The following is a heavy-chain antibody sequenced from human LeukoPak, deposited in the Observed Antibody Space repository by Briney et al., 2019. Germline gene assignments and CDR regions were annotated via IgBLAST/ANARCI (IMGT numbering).Heavy chain of an antibody. CDR3: ARDLKDPYQLLWQGGPSSWFDP. CDR2: ISAYNGNT. CDR1: GYTFTSYG. V-gene: IGHV1-18*01. J-gene: IGHJ5*02. D-gene: IGHD2-2*01. Sequence: ASVKVSCKASGYTFTSYGISWVRQAPGQGLEWMGWISAYNGNTNYAQKLQGRVTMTTDTSTSTAYMELRSLRSDVTAVYYCARDLKDPYQLLWQGGPSSWFDPWGQGTLVTVSS.